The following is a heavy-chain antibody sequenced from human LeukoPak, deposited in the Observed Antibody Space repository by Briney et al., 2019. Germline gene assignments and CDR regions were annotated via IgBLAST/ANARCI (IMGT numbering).Heavy chain of an antibody. CDR3: AREGGGSSWYSPIDY. CDR2: ISAYNGNT. D-gene: IGHD6-13*01. Sequence: ASVKVSCKASGYTFTSYGISWVRQAPGEGLEWMGWISAYNGNTNYAQKLQGRVTMTTDTSTSTAYMELRSLRSDDTAVYYCAREGGGSSWYSPIDYWGQGTLVTVSS. J-gene: IGHJ4*02. CDR1: GYTFTSYG. V-gene: IGHV1-18*01.